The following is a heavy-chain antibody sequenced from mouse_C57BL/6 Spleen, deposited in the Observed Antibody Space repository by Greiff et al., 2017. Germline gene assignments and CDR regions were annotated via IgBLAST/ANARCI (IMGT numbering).Heavy chain of an antibody. J-gene: IGHJ2*01. D-gene: IGHD2-5*01. CDR1: GYTFTSYW. Sequence: QVQLKQSGAELVKPGASVTMSCKASGYTFTSYWITWVKQRPGQGLEWIGDIYPGRGSTNYNEKFKSKATLTVDTSSSTAYMQLSSLTSEDSAVYYCAYYSNFYFDYWGQGTTLTVSS. V-gene: IGHV1-55*01. CDR3: AYYSNFYFDY. CDR2: IYPGRGST.